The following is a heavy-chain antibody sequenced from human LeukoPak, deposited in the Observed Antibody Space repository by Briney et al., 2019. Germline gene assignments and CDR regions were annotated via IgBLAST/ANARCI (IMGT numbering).Heavy chain of an antibody. CDR2: ISAYNGDT. J-gene: IGHJ5*02. D-gene: IGHD3-10*01. CDR3: ARVRVTMVRGVHDNWFDP. Sequence: RASVKVSCKASGYNFTSYGITWVRQAPGQGLEWMGWISAYNGDTNYAQSLQGRVAMTTDTSTSTAYMELSRLRSDDTAVYYCARVRVTMVRGVHDNWFDPWGQGTLVTVSS. CDR1: GYNFTSYG. V-gene: IGHV1-18*01.